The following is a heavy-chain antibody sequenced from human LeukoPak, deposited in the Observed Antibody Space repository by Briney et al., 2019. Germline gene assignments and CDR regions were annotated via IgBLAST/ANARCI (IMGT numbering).Heavy chain of an antibody. CDR1: AFNFDVYA. V-gene: IGHV3-9*01. CDR2: VRGKSGNI. CDR3: VKDEVEKYDMWSDYFCAFDM. D-gene: IGHD3/OR15-3a*01. J-gene: IGHJ3*02. Sequence: GGSLRISCAAFAFNFDVYAMHWGGTGAAKGLEWVSRVRGKSGNIVYADSVQGRFTISRDSAKNSLFQQMNSLTPEDTALYSCVKDEVEKYDMWSDYFCAFDMWGQARKVTV.